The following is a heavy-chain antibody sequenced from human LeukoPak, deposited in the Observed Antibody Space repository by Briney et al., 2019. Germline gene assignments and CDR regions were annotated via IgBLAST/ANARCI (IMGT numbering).Heavy chain of an antibody. CDR1: GDTFSDYY. J-gene: IGHJ4*02. CDR3: ATSTKPGLYCDY. V-gene: IGHV1-69-2*01. D-gene: IGHD5-24*01. CDR2: VDPEDVDP. Sequence: ATVKVSCKVSGDTFSDYYMHWVRQAPGKGLEWMGLVDPEDVDPIYAEKFQGRVTITADTSTDTAYLDLSSLRSEDTAIYYCATSTKPGLYCDYWGQGTLVTVSS.